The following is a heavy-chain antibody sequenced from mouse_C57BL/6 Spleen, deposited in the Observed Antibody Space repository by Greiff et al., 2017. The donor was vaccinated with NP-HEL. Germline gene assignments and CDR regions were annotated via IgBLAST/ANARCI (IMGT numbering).Heavy chain of an antibody. Sequence: VKLQQSGAELARPGASVKLSCKASGYTFTSYGISWVKQRTGQGLEWIGEIYPRSGNTYYNEKFKGKATLTADKSSSTAYMELRSLTSEDSAVYFCARLYYGSSGGYFDYWGQGTTLTVSS. CDR3: ARLYYGSSGGYFDY. V-gene: IGHV1-81*01. D-gene: IGHD1-1*01. J-gene: IGHJ2*01. CDR1: GYTFTSYG. CDR2: IYPRSGNT.